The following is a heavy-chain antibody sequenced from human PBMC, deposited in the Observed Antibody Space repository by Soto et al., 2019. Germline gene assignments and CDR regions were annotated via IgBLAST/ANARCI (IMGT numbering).Heavy chain of an antibody. CDR1: GYSFTGYY. CDR2: INPNSGGT. Sequence: QVQLVQSGAEVKKPGASVRVSCKASGYSFTGYYVHWVRLAPGQGLEWLGWINPNSGGTNHAHKFQGRVTMTRDTSISTAYMELNRLTSNDTAVYYCAREAGTIGNYYYGMDVWGQGTTIVVS. V-gene: IGHV1-2*07. D-gene: IGHD1-7*01. J-gene: IGHJ6*02. CDR3: AREAGTIGNYYYGMDV.